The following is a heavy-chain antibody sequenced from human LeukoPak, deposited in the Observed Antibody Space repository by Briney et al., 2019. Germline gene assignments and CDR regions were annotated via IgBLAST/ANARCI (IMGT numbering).Heavy chain of an antibody. CDR1: GFTVSSNY. CDR2: IYSGGST. D-gene: IGHD3-3*01. J-gene: IGHJ5*02. V-gene: IGHV3-53*01. Sequence: PGGSLRLSCAASGFTVSSNYMSWVRQAPGKGLEWVSVIYSGGSTYYADSVKGRFTISRDNSKNTLYLQMNSLRAEDTAVYYCARLEYYDFWSGYYASNWFDPWGQGTLVTVSS. CDR3: ARLEYYDFWSGYYASNWFDP.